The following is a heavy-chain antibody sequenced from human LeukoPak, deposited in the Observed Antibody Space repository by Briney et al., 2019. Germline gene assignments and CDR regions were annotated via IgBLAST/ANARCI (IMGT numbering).Heavy chain of an antibody. CDR1: GFTFNNYA. Sequence: GGSLRLSCAASGFTFNNYAMYWVRQAPGKGLEGVSGIFGSGGSEHYADSVKGGFTISRDNSKNTVYLQLDSLRVEDTAVYYCGKTTVGYSSGRYPGWPVDYWGQGTLVTVSS. D-gene: IGHD2-15*01. CDR2: IFGSGGSE. J-gene: IGHJ4*02. CDR3: GKTTVGYSSGRYPGWPVDY. V-gene: IGHV3-23*01.